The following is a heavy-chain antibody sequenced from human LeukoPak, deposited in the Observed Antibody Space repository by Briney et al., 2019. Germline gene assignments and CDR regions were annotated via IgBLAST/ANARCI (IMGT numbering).Heavy chain of an antibody. CDR1: GFRFDDHG. J-gene: IGHJ4*02. CDR2: INWNGGST. Sequence: GGSVRLSCAASGFRFDDHGMSWVRQAPGKGLEWVSGINWNGGSTGYGDSVKGRFTISRDNAKNSLYLQMNSLGAEDTALYYCAGGDRNGWYFDYWGQGILVTVSS. D-gene: IGHD6-19*01. CDR3: AGGDRNGWYFDY. V-gene: IGHV3-20*04.